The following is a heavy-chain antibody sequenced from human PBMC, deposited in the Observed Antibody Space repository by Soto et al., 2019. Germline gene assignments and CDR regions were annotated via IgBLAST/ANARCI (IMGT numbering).Heavy chain of an antibody. V-gene: IGHV4-34*01. D-gene: IGHD3-3*01. CDR3: ARARFSQWSQDYYGLDV. Sequence: SVTLSLTCGLSGSLPVGSLSTYFWTWIRQPPRKGLEWIGEINHSGSPNYSPSLRGRVTISLDTSKKQFSLNLSSVTAADTAVYFCARARFSQWSQDYYGLDVWGQGTTVTVSS. CDR2: INHSGSP. J-gene: IGHJ6*02. CDR1: GSLPVGSLSTYF.